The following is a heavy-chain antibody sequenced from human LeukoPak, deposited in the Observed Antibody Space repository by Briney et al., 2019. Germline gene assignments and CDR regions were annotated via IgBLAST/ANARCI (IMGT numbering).Heavy chain of an antibody. D-gene: IGHD4-17*01. V-gene: IGHV4-38-2*02. CDR3: ANSIDFDYGDYYFDY. J-gene: IGHJ4*02. CDR1: LYSITSAYY. CDR2: IYHSGGT. Sequence: PSETLSLTCTVSLYSITSAYYWGWIRQPPGKGLEWIGSIYHSGGTYYNPSLKSRVTLSIDTSKNQFSLNLNSVTAADTAVYYCANSIDFDYGDYYFDYWGQGALVTISS.